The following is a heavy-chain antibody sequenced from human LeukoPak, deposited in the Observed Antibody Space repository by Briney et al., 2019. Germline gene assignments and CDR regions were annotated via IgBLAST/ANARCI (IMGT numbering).Heavy chain of an antibody. J-gene: IGHJ4*02. CDR2: ISSSSSYI. CDR3: ARDLYGSSGYYSHFDY. V-gene: IGHV3-21*01. D-gene: IGHD3-22*01. CDR1: GFTFSSYS. Sequence: GGSLRLSCAASGFTFSSYSMNWVRQAPGKGLEWVSSISSSSSYIYYADSVKGRFTISRDNAKNSLYLQMNSLRAEDTAVYYCARDLYGSSGYYSHFDYCGQGTLVTVSS.